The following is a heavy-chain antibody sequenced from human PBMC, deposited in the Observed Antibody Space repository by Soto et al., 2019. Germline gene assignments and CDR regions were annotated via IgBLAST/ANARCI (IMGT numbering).Heavy chain of an antibody. CDR1: GGSISSSSYY. J-gene: IGHJ4*02. CDR2: IYYSGST. CDR3: ARVPGTLWFGELLPFYFDY. V-gene: IGHV4-39*01. Sequence: SETLSLTCTVSGGSISSSSYYWGWIRQPPGKGLEWIGSIYYSGSTYYNPSLKSRVTISVDTSKNQFSLKLSSVTAADTAVYYCARVPGTLWFGELLPFYFDYWGQGTLVTVSS. D-gene: IGHD3-10*01.